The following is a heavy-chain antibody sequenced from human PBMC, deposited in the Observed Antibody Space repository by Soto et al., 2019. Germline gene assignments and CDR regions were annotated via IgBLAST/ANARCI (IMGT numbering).Heavy chain of an antibody. Sequence: SVKVSCKASGGTFSSYTISWARQAPGQGLEWMGRIIPILGIANYAQKFQGRVTITADKSTSTAYMELSSLRSEDTAVYYCASYNKLAVVSTAFDIWGQGTMVTVS. CDR3: ASYNKLAVVSTAFDI. J-gene: IGHJ3*02. D-gene: IGHD6-19*01. V-gene: IGHV1-69*02. CDR1: GGTFSSYT. CDR2: IIPILGIA.